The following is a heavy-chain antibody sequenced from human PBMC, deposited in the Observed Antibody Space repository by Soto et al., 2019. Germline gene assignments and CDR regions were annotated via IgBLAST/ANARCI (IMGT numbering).Heavy chain of an antibody. CDR3: ARYSSNWFQTEGMDV. D-gene: IGHD6-13*01. V-gene: IGHV4-4*07. CDR1: GDSISTYY. CDR2: IDASGNT. Sequence: PSETLSLTCTVSGDSISTYYWSWIRQPAGKGLEWIGRIDASGNTNYNPSLKSRVTMSVDTSKKQFSLTLTSVTAADTAVYYCARYSSNWFQTEGMDVWGQGTTVTSP. J-gene: IGHJ6*02.